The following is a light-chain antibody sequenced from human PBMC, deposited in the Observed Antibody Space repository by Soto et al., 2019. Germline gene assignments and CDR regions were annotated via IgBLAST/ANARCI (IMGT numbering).Light chain of an antibody. J-gene: IGKJ2*02. V-gene: IGKV1-39*01. CDR3: QQSYSTPST. CDR2: AAS. Sequence: DIQMTQSPSSLPASVGDRVTITCRASRTISTYLNWYHQKPGKAPKLLIYAASTLHGGVPSRFSGSGSGTDFTLTISSLQLEDFATYYCQQSYSTPSTFGQGTDLEI. CDR1: RTISTY.